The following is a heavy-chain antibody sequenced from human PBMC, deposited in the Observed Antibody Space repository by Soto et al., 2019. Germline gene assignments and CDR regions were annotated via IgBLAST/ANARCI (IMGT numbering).Heavy chain of an antibody. CDR3: ARRMGYQLLAQHAFDI. Sequence: PGESLKISCKGSGYSFTSYWIGWVRQMPGKGLEWMGIIYPGDSDTRYSPSFQGQVTISADKSISTAYLRWSSLKASDTAMYYCARRMGYQLLAQHAFDIWGQGTMVTVSS. CDR2: IYPGDSDT. D-gene: IGHD2-2*01. CDR1: GYSFTSYW. J-gene: IGHJ3*02. V-gene: IGHV5-51*01.